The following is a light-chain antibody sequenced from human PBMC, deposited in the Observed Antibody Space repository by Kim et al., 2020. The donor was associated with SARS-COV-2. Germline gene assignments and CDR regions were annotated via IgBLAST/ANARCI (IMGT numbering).Light chain of an antibody. CDR3: QQRGSWPPALT. CDR1: HNIDIS. J-gene: IGKJ4*01. CDR2: DAA. Sequence: PGESAHLSCRASHNIDISLAWYQQTPDQAPRLLIYDAAVRAAGIPDKFSGSGSGTDFTLTIGSLAPEDFAIYYCQQRGSWPPALTFGGGTKVDIK. V-gene: IGKV3-11*01.